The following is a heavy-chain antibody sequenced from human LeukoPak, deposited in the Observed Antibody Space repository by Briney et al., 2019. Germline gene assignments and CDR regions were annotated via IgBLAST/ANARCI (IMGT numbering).Heavy chain of an antibody. CDR3: KGKDILTGLYDY. V-gene: IGHV3-33*06. J-gene: IGHJ4*02. CDR2: IWYDGSNK. D-gene: IGHD3-9*01. CDR1: GFTFSSYG. Sequence: GGSLRLSCAASGFTFSSYGMHWVRQAPGKGLEWVAVIWYDGSNKYYADSVKGRFTISRDNSKNTLYLQMNSLRAEDTAVYCAKGKDILTGLYDYWGQGTLVTVSS.